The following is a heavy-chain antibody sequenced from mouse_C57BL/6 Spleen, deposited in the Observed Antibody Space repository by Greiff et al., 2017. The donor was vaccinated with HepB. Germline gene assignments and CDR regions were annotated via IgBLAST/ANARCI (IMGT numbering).Heavy chain of an antibody. CDR2: ISSGGDYI. J-gene: IGHJ3*01. CDR1: GFTFSSYA. V-gene: IGHV5-9-1*02. CDR3: TRDRPNSGVFAY. D-gene: IGHD4-1*01. Sequence: DVKLVESGAGLVKPGGSLKLSCAASGFTFSSYAMSWVRQTPEKRLEWVAYISSGGDYIYYADTVKGRFTISRDNARNTLYLQMSSLKSEDTAMYDCTRDRPNSGVFAYWGQGTLGTVSA.